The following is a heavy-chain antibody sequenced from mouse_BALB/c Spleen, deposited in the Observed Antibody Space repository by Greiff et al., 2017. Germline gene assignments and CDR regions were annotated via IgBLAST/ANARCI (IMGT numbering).Heavy chain of an antibody. CDR1: GFNIKDYY. CDR3: KYYYGSLYAMDY. J-gene: IGHJ4*01. CDR2: IDPENGDT. V-gene: IGHV14-4*02. D-gene: IGHD1-2*01. Sequence: EVQLVESGAELVRSGASVKLSCTASGFNIKDYYMHWVKQRPEQGLEWIGWIDPENGDTEYAPKFQGKATMTADTSSNTAYLQLSSLTSEDTAVYYCKYYYGSLYAMDYWGQGTSVTVSS.